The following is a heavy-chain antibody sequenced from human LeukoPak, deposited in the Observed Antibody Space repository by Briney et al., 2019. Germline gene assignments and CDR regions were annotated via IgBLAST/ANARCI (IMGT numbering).Heavy chain of an antibody. CDR2: INSDGSST. D-gene: IGHD4-11*01. V-gene: IGHV3-74*01. CDR3: PRGKPDYRSY. Sequence: GGSLRLSCAASGFTFSSFAMSWVRQAPGKGLEWVSRINSDGSSTSYADSVKGRFTISRDNAKNTLYLQQNTLRPEDTSVYSRPRGKPDYRSYWGQGTLVPVPS. CDR1: GFTFSSFA. J-gene: IGHJ4*02.